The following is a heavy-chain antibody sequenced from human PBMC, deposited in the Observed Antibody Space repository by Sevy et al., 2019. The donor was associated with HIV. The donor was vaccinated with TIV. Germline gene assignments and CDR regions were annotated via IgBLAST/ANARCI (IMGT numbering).Heavy chain of an antibody. CDR3: GRHLTNYLYWYFDL. V-gene: IGHV4-39*01. Sequence: SETLSLTCTVSGGSISGSTNYWGWIRQSPGKGLEWIGSLYYGGSTYLNPSLKSRVTTSVDTSKNQFSLKLNSVTAADTAVYYCGRHLTNYLYWYFDLWGRGALVTVSS. D-gene: IGHD2-8*01. CDR1: GGSISGSTNY. J-gene: IGHJ2*01. CDR2: LYYGGST.